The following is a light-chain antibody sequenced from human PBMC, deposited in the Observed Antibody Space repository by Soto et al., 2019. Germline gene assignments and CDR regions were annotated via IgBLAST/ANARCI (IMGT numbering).Light chain of an antibody. V-gene: IGLV2-14*03. J-gene: IGLJ2*01. Sequence: QSALTQPASVSGSPGPSITISCTGTSSDIGRYNYVSWYQHSPGKAPKLIIYDVSDRPSGVSNRFSGSKSGTTASLTISGLQAEDEADYYCGSYTSSDTMIFGGGTKLTVL. CDR2: DVS. CDR3: GSYTSSDTMI. CDR1: SSDIGRYNY.